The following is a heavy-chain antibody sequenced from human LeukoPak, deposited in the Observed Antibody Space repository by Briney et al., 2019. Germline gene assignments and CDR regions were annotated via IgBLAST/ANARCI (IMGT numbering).Heavy chain of an antibody. CDR3: ARVGATVTGYFDY. V-gene: IGHV3-48*03. D-gene: IGHD4-17*01. J-gene: IGHJ4*02. CDR2: ISSSGSTI. Sequence: GGSLRLSCAASGFTFSSYEMNWVRQAPGKGLEWVSYISSSGSTIYYADSVKGRFTISRDNAKNSLYLQMNSLRAEDTAVYYCARVGATVTGYFDYWGQGTLVTVSS. CDR1: GFTFSSYE.